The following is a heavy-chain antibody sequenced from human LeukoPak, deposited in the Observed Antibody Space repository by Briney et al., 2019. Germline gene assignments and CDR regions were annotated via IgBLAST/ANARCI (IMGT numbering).Heavy chain of an antibody. D-gene: IGHD6-19*01. CDR2: IDWDDDK. V-gene: IGHV2-70*11. Sequence: SGPALVKPTQTLTLTCTFSGFSLSTSGMCVSWIRQPPGKALEWLARIDWDDDKYYSTSLKTRLTISKDTSKNQVVLTMTNMDPVDTATYYCARTRMRYSSGRYSPYYFDYWGQGTLVTVSS. J-gene: IGHJ4*02. CDR3: ARTRMRYSSGRYSPYYFDY. CDR1: GFSLSTSGMC.